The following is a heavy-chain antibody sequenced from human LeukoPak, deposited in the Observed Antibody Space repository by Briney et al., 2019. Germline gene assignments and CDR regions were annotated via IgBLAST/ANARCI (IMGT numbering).Heavy chain of an antibody. J-gene: IGHJ4*02. D-gene: IGHD6-19*01. CDR3: ARDSIAVAGRDY. V-gene: IGHV3-53*01. CDR1: GFTLSSNY. Sequence: PGGSLRLSCAASGFTLSSNYMSWVRQTPGKGVEWVSVIYSGGNTYYADSVKGRFTISRDNSKNTLYLQMNSLRAEDTAVYYCARDSIAVAGRDYWGQGTLVTVSS. CDR2: IYSGGNT.